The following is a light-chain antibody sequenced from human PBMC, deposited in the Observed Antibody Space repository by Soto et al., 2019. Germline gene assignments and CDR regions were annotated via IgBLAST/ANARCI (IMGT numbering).Light chain of an antibody. CDR1: SSDVGAYNY. J-gene: IGLJ1*01. CDR3: SSFTNSTLYA. Sequence: QSALTQPASVSGSPGQSITISCAGTSSDVGAYNYVSWYQQHPGKAPKLMIYEVSNRPSGVSNRFSGSKSGDTASLTISGLQAEDEAAYYCSSFTNSTLYAFGTGTKVTVL. V-gene: IGLV2-14*01. CDR2: EVS.